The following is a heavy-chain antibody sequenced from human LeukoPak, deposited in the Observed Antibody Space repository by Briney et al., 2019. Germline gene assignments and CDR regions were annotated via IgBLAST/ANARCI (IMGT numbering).Heavy chain of an antibody. J-gene: IGHJ6*03. D-gene: IGHD3-16*01. CDR2: IKPDGSDK. V-gene: IGHV3-7*01. CDR3: ARVGPQGADHYVDV. Sequence: GGSLRLSCVVSGFTFTNYWMGWVRQAPGKGLEWVGNIKPDGSDKYYMDSMKGRFTISRDNSENSLHLHMNSLRAEDTAVYYCARVGPQGADHYVDVWGKGTTVTISS. CDR1: GFTFTNYW.